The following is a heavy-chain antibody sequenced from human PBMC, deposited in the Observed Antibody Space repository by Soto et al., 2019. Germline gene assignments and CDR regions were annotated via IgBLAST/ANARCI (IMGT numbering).Heavy chain of an antibody. CDR1: GYTFTSYG. CDR2: ISAYNGNT. Sequence: ASVKVSCKASGYTFTSYGISWVRQAPGQGLEWMGWISAYNGNTNYAQKLQGRVTMTTDTSTSTAYMELRSLRSDDTAVYYCATTGRSEDIVVVPAAQGAFDIWGQGKMVTVSS. D-gene: IGHD2-2*01. V-gene: IGHV1-18*01. CDR3: ATTGRSEDIVVVPAAQGAFDI. J-gene: IGHJ3*02.